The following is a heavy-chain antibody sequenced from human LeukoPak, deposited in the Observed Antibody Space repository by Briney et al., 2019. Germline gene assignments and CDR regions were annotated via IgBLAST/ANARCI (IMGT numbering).Heavy chain of an antibody. CDR2: ISGSGGST. D-gene: IGHD3-10*01. CDR3: AKDLEFGWFDP. V-gene: IGHV3-23*01. CDR1: GLTFSSYA. J-gene: IGHJ5*02. Sequence: GGSLRLSCAVSGLTFSSYAMSWVRQAPGKGLEWVSAISGSGGSTYYADSVKGRFTISRDNSKNTLYLQMNSLRAEDTAVYYCAKDLEFGWFDPWGQGTLVTVSS.